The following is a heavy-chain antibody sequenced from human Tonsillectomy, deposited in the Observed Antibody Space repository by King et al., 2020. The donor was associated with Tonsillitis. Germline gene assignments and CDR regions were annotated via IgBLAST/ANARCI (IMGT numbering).Heavy chain of an antibody. CDR3: ARDLSGGDSSAFEI. V-gene: IGHV3-72*01. CDR1: GFTFSDHH. Sequence: VQLVESGGGLVQPGGSLRLSCVASGFTFSDHHMDWVRQASGKGLEWVGRTRNKAKSFTTEYAASVKGRFTISRDVSKNSLFLQMNSLKTEDTAVYYCARDLSGGDSSAFEIWGQGTMVTVSS. J-gene: IGHJ3*02. D-gene: IGHD2-21*01. CDR2: TRNKAKSFTT.